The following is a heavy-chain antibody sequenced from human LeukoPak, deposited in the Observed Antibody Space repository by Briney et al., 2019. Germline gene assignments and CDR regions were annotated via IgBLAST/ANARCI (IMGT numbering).Heavy chain of an antibody. Sequence: PESLSLTRIVSGGSLSSYYWSWIRHPARKGLEWIGRTYISGSANYNTPPQSRVTISLATSKNQFSLKLSSVTAADTAVYYCARDQRRRVTAIGYGPREYNYYMDVWGKGTTVTMSS. J-gene: IGHJ6*03. CDR2: TYISGSA. CDR1: GGSLSSYY. D-gene: IGHD2-21*02. V-gene: IGHV4-4*07. CDR3: ARDQRRRVTAIGYGPREYNYYMDV.